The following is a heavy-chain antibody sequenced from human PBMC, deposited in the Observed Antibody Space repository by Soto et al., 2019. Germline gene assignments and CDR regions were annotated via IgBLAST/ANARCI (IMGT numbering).Heavy chain of an antibody. V-gene: IGHV1-69*06. CDR3: ARGLDQPPVGLYFDT. D-gene: IGHD2-2*01. CDR1: GGTFNSYL. Sequence: QVQLVQSGAEVKNPGSSVKVSCKTSGGTFNSYLIDWVRQAPGQGLEWMGGIIPAFGTAKYAQKCQGRVTITADKSTNTTYIELRTMTTEDTAVYYCARGLDQPPVGLYFDTWGQGTLVTVSS. J-gene: IGHJ4*02. CDR2: IIPAFGTA.